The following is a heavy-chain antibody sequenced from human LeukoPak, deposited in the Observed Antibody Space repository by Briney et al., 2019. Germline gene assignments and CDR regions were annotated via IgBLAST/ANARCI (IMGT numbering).Heavy chain of an antibody. CDR1: GFTFSSYA. CDR3: ARQFWAAAVRPFDY. D-gene: IGHD6-13*01. CDR2: INHSGST. Sequence: PGGSLRLSCAASGFTFSSYAMSWVRQPPGKGLEWIGEINHSGSTNYNPSLKSRVTISVDTSKNQFSLKLSSVTAADTAVYYCARQFWAAAVRPFDYWGQGTLVTVSS. J-gene: IGHJ4*02. V-gene: IGHV4-34*01.